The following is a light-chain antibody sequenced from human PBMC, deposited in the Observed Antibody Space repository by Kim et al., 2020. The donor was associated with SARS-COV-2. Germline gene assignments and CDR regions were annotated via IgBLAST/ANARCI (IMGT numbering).Light chain of an antibody. CDR2: GAT. J-gene: IGKJ4*01. CDR3: QQYGNFPVT. V-gene: IGKV3-20*01. CDR1: QIVSNNF. Sequence: DIVLTQSPGTLSLSPGERATLSCRASQIVSNNFLAWYQQRPGQSPRLLIYGATNRATGIPDRFSGSGSGTDFTLTISRLESEDLAVYHCQQYGNFPVTCGGGTKVDIK.